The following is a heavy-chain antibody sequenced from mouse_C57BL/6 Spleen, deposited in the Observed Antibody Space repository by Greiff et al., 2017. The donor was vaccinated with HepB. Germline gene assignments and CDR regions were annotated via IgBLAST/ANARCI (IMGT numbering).Heavy chain of an antibody. Sequence: QVHVKQPGAELVRPGTSVKLSCKASGYTFTSYWMHWVKQRPGQGLEWIGVIDPSDSYTNYNQKFKGKATLTVDTSSSTAYMQLSSLTSEDSAVYYCARRRVTTVVANFDYWGQGTTLTVSS. CDR2: IDPSDSYT. J-gene: IGHJ2*01. D-gene: IGHD1-1*01. CDR3: ARRRVTTVVANFDY. CDR1: GYTFTSYW. V-gene: IGHV1-59*01.